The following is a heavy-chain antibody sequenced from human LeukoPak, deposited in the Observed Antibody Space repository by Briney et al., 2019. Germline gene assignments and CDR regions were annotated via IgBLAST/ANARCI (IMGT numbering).Heavy chain of an antibody. V-gene: IGHV3-23*01. CDR3: ARSKMWPPSFDY. D-gene: IGHD2-21*01. J-gene: IGHJ4*02. Sequence: HPGGSLRLSCAASGLTFSSYGMNWVRQAPGKGLEWVSVITTTGGDTKYADSVKGRFTISRDNSKNTVYLQMNSLRAEDTAVYFCARSKMWPPSFDYWGQGTPVTVSS. CDR2: ITTTGGDT. CDR1: GLTFSSYG.